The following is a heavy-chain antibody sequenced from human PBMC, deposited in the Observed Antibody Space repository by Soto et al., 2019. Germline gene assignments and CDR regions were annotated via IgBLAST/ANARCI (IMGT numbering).Heavy chain of an antibody. Sequence: SETLSLTCAVYGGSFSGYYWSWIRQPPGKGLEWIGEINHSGSTNYNPSLKSRVTISVDTSKNQFSLKLSSVTAADTAVYYCARGRVPTLKWGRDFDYWGQGTLVTVSS. J-gene: IGHJ4*02. CDR2: INHSGST. D-gene: IGHD3-16*01. CDR3: ARGRVPTLKWGRDFDY. V-gene: IGHV4-34*01. CDR1: GGSFSGYY.